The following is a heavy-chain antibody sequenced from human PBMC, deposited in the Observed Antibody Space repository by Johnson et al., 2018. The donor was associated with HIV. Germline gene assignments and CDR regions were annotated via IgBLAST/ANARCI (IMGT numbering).Heavy chain of an antibody. CDR2: IKSKTDGGTT. D-gene: IGHD4-17*01. Sequence: VQLVESGGGVVQPGGSLRLSCAASGFTFSNAWMTWVRQAPGKGLEWVGRIKSKTDGGTTDYAAPVKGRFTISRDDSKDTLYLQMKSLRAEDTAVYYCARVPDYGDYGDAFDIWGQGTMVTVSS. CDR1: GFTFSNAW. CDR3: ARVPDYGDYGDAFDI. J-gene: IGHJ3*02. V-gene: IGHV3-15*01.